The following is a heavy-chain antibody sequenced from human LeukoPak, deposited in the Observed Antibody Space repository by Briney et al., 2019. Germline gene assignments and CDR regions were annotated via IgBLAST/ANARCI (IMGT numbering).Heavy chain of an antibody. CDR1: GYTFTGYY. V-gene: IGHV1-2*02. Sequence: ASVKVSCKASGYTFTGYYMHWERQAPGQGLEWMGWINPNSGGTNYAQKFQGRVTMTGDTSTSTAYMELSRLTSDDTGIYYCAGRPDTAMVPIFDYWGQGTLVTVSS. J-gene: IGHJ4*02. CDR3: AGRPDTAMVPIFDY. D-gene: IGHD5-18*01. CDR2: INPNSGGT.